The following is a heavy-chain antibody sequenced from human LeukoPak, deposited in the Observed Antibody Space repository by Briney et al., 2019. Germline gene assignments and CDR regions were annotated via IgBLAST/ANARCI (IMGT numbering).Heavy chain of an antibody. J-gene: IGHJ4*02. D-gene: IGHD3-10*01. CDR3: ARGEIRYYYGSGSENYFDY. Sequence: ASVKVSCKASGYTFTSYGISWVRQAPGRGLEWMGWISAYNGNTNYAQKLQGRVTMTTDTSTSTAYMELRSLRSDDTAVYYCARGEIRYYYGSGSENYFDYWGQGTLVTVSS. CDR1: GYTFTSYG. CDR2: ISAYNGNT. V-gene: IGHV1-18*01.